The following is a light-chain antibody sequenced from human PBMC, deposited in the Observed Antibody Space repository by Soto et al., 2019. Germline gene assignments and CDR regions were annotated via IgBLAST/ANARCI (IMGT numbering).Light chain of an antibody. Sequence: EIVMTQSPATLSVSPGERATLSCRASQSVSGNLAWYQQKPGQAPRLLIYAASTRATGIPARFSGSGSVSELTPAINSRQSEDFSVYYWQQYNNWPPITFGPVTKVDIK. CDR1: QSVSGN. CDR3: QQYNNWPPIT. CDR2: AAS. V-gene: IGKV3-15*01. J-gene: IGKJ3*01.